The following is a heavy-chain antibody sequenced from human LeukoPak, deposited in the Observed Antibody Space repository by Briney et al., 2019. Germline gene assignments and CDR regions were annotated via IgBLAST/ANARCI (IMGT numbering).Heavy chain of an antibody. V-gene: IGHV3-23*01. J-gene: IGHJ4*02. CDR1: GFTFRSYA. Sequence: GSLRLSCAASGFTFRSYAMTWVRQAPGKGLDWVSSVSGSGSTTYFADSVKGRFTISRDKSKNTLYLQMNSLRVGDTAVYFCAKDRGYDYPFRYFDYWGQGTLVTVSS. CDR2: VSGSGSTT. D-gene: IGHD3-16*01. CDR3: AKDRGYDYPFRYFDY.